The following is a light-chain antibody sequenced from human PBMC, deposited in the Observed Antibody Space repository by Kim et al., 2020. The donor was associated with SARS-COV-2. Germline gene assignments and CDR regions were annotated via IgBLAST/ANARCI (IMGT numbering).Light chain of an antibody. V-gene: IGKV1-39*01. CDR2: AAS. CDR3: QQSFDFAVT. CDR1: QPISPY. Sequence: ASVGARVTITCRASQPISPYLNWYQHKPGEAPKLLIYAASSLQGGVPSRFSASGSETEFILTINSLQPEDFATYYCQQSFDFAVTFGGGTKVDIK. J-gene: IGKJ4*01.